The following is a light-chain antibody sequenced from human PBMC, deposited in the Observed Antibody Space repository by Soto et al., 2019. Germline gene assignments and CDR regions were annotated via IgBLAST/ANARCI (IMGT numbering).Light chain of an antibody. CDR2: GAS. CDR3: QQYGSSSVYT. J-gene: IGKJ2*01. V-gene: IGKV3-20*01. CDR1: HSISSAY. Sequence: VVLTQSPGTLSLSPGERATLSCRASHSISSAYVAWYQQKPGQTPRLLIYGASSRATGVPDRFGGSGSGTEFSLTISRLEPEDSPVYYCQQYGSSSVYTFSQGTKLEIK.